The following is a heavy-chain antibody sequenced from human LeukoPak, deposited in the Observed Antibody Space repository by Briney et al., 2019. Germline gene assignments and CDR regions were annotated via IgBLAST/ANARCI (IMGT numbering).Heavy chain of an antibody. CDR3: ARYFRSSGSGFDP. CDR2: IYHSGST. Sequence: SQTLSLTCAVSGGSISSGGYSWSWIRQPPGRGLEWIGYIYHSGSTYYNPSLKSRVTISVDRSKNQFSLKLSSVTAADTAVYYFARYFRSSGSGFDPWGQGTLVTVSS. D-gene: IGHD3-22*01. J-gene: IGHJ5*02. V-gene: IGHV4-30-2*01. CDR1: GGSISSGGYS.